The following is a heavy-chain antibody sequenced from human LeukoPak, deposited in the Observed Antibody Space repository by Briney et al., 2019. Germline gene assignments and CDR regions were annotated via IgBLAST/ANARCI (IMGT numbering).Heavy chain of an antibody. CDR3: ARTLSSTPDY. J-gene: IGHJ4*02. V-gene: IGHV3-21*01. CDR2: ISSSSSYI. Sequence: GGSLRLSCAASGFTFSSYAMSWVRQAPGKGLEWVSSISSSSSYIYYADSVRGRFTISRDNAKNSLYLQMNSLRAEDTAVYYCARTLSSTPDYWGQGTLVTVSS. D-gene: IGHD6-13*01. CDR1: GFTFSSYA.